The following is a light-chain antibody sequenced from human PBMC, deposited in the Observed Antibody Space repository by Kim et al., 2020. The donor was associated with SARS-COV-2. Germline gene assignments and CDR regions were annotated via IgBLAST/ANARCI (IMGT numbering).Light chain of an antibody. V-gene: IGLV6-57*01. CDR3: QSYDSSNWV. CDR1: SGSIASNY. CDR2: EDN. J-gene: IGLJ3*02. Sequence: GQTVTISCTRSSGSIASNYVQWYQQRPGSSPTTVIYEDNQRPSGVPDRFSGSIDSSSNSSSLTISGLKTEDEADYCCQSYDSSNWVFGGGTQLTVL.